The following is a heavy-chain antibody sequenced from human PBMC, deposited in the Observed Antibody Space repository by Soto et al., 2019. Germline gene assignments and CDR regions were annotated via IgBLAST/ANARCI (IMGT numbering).Heavy chain of an antibody. CDR1: GGSISSGGYY. D-gene: IGHD4-17*01. V-gene: IGHV4-31*03. CDR3: AGAWVWYTTVVTPPGAFDI. J-gene: IGHJ3*02. CDR2: IYYSGST. Sequence: QVQLQESGPGLVKPSQTLSLTCTVSGGSISSGGYYWSWIRQHPGKGLEWIGYIYYSGSTYYNPSLKSRVTISVDTSKNQFSLKLSSVTAADTAVYYCAGAWVWYTTVVTPPGAFDIWGQGTMVTVSS.